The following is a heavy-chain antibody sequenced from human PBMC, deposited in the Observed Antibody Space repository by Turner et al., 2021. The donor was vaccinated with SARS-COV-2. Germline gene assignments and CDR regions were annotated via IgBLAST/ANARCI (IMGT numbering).Heavy chain of an antibody. J-gene: IGHJ2*01. D-gene: IGHD3-22*01. V-gene: IGHV4-39*01. CDR3: ATPSVSYDSSGYFHFDL. Sequence: QLQLQESGPGLVKPSETLSLTCTVSGGSISSSSYYWGWIRQPPGKGLEWIGGIYYSGSTYYNPSLKSRVTISVDTSKNQFSLKLSSVTAADTAVYYCATPSVSYDSSGYFHFDLWGRGTLVTVSS. CDR1: GGSISSSSYY. CDR2: IYYSGST.